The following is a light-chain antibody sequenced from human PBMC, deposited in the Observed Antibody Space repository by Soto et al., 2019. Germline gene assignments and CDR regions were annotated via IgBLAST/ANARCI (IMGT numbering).Light chain of an antibody. CDR3: QAWGTGVV. CDR2: INSDGSH. Sequence: QPVLTQSPPTSASLGASVKLTCTLSSGHSSYVIAWHQHQPEKGPRYLMKINSDGSHNKGDGIPDRFSGSSSGAERYLTISSLQFEDEADYYCQAWGTGVVFGGGTKLALL. CDR1: SGHSSYV. J-gene: IGLJ2*01. V-gene: IGLV4-69*01.